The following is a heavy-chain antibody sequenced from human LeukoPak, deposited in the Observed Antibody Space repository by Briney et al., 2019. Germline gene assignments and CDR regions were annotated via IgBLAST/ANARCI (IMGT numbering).Heavy chain of an antibody. Sequence: GGSLRLSCVASGFTFSISSMSWVRQAPGKGLEWVSYISSSSSSIYDADSVRGRFTISRDNAKNSLYLQMNSLRAEDTAVYYCRAVAGASDAFDIWGQGTMVTVSS. V-gene: IGHV3-48*04. J-gene: IGHJ3*02. CDR1: GFTFSISS. D-gene: IGHD6-19*01. CDR3: RAVAGASDAFDI. CDR2: ISSSSSSI.